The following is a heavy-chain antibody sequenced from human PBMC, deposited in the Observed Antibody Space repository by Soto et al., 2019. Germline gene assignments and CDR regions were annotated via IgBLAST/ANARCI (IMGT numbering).Heavy chain of an antibody. CDR1: GFTFNNYW. CDR3: ARSLRPLSWFAP. D-gene: IGHD3-10*01. CDR2: IKGDGADK. V-gene: IGHV3-7*05. J-gene: IGHJ5*02. Sequence: GGSLRLSCLASGFTFNNYWMTWVRQAPGKGLEWVAQIKGDGADKYYADSVKGRFTISRDNSKNTVYLQMNSLRAEDTAFYYCARSLRPLSWFAPWGQGTLVTVSS.